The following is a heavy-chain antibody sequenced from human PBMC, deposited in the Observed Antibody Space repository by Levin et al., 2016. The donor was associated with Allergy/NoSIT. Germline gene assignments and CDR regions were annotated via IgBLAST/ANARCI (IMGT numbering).Heavy chain of an antibody. V-gene: IGHV3-48*03. CDR3: ARDPSGPYYYYGMDV. J-gene: IGHJ6*02. Sequence: WIRQPPGKGLEWVSYISSSGSTIYYADSVKGRFTISRDNAKNSLYLQMNSLRAEDTAVYYCARDPSGPYYYYGMDVWGQGTTVTVSS. CDR2: ISSSGSTI.